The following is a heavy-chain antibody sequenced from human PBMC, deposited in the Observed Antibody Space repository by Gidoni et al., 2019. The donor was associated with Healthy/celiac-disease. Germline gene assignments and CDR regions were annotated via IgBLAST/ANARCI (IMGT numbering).Heavy chain of an antibody. CDR1: GGSISSYY. D-gene: IGHD1-26*01. J-gene: IGHJ2*01. Sequence: QVQLQESGPGLVKPSETLSLTCTVSGGSISSYYWSWIRQPAGKGLEWIGRIYTSGSTNYNPSLKSRVTMSVDTSKNQFSLKLSSVTAADTAVYYCARDASWELLGGWYFDLWGRGTLVTVSS. V-gene: IGHV4-4*07. CDR2: IYTSGST. CDR3: ARDASWELLGGWYFDL.